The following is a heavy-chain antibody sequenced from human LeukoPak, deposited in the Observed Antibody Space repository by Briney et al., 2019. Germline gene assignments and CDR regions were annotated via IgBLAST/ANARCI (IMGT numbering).Heavy chain of an antibody. CDR3: ARTDSSGYYQDY. Sequence: ASVKVSCKASGYTFTCYYMHWVRQAPGQGLEWMGWINPNSGGTNYAQKFQGRVTMTRDTSISTAYMELSRLRSDDTAVYYCARTDSSGYYQDYWGQGTLVTVSS. J-gene: IGHJ4*02. D-gene: IGHD3-22*01. V-gene: IGHV1-2*02. CDR1: GYTFTCYY. CDR2: INPNSGGT.